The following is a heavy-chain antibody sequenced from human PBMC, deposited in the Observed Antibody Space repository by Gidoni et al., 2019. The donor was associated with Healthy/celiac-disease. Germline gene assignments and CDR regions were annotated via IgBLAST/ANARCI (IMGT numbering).Heavy chain of an antibody. V-gene: IGHV3-23*01. D-gene: IGHD4-4*01. J-gene: IGHJ6*02. Sequence: EVQLLESGGGLVQPGGSLRLSCAASGFTFSSYAMSWVRQAPGKGLEWVSAISGSGGSTYYADSVKGRFTISRDNSKNTLYLQMNSLRAEDTAVYYCANPPATVGRDYYYYYYGMDVWGQGTTVTVSS. CDR3: ANPPATVGRDYYYYYYGMDV. CDR2: ISGSGGST. CDR1: GFTFSSYA.